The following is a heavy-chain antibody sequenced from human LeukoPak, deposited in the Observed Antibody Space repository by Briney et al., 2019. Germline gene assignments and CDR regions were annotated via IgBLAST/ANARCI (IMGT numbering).Heavy chain of an antibody. D-gene: IGHD3-9*01. J-gene: IGHJ4*02. CDR3: ARDVYDILTGPGY. V-gene: IGHV1-69*05. Sequence: ASVTVSCKASGGTFSSYAISWVRQAPGQGLEWMGGIIPIFGTANYAQKFQGRVTMTTDTSTSTAYMELRSLRSDDTAVYYCARDVYDILTGPGYWGQGTLVTASS. CDR1: GGTFSSYA. CDR2: IIPIFGTA.